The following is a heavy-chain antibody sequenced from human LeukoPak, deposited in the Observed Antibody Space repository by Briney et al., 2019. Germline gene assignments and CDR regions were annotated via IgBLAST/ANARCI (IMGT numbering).Heavy chain of an antibody. V-gene: IGHV3-33*08. CDR3: ARDRPDSSVDY. CDR1: GFTFSSYG. J-gene: IGHJ4*02. D-gene: IGHD3-22*01. Sequence: GGSLRLSCTASGFTFSSYGMHWVPQAPGKGLEWVAVIWYDGSNKYYADSVKGRFTISRDNSKNTLYLQMNSLRAEDTAVYYCARDRPDSSVDYWGQGTLVTVSS. CDR2: IWYDGSNK.